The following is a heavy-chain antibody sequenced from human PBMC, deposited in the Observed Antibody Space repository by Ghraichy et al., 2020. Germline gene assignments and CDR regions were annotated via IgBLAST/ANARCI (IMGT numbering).Heavy chain of an antibody. CDR1: GFTFRSYW. J-gene: IGHJ4*02. CDR3: ARDFYGFPLVVLPAAPAY. D-gene: IGHD2-2*01. V-gene: IGHV3-7*03. Sequence: GGSLRLSCAASGFTFRSYWMSWFRQAPGKGLEWVANIKQDGNEKYYVDSVKGRFTISRDNAKKSLFLQMDSLRGEDTAVYYGARDFYGFPLVVLPAAPAYWGQGTLVTLTS. CDR2: IKQDGNEK.